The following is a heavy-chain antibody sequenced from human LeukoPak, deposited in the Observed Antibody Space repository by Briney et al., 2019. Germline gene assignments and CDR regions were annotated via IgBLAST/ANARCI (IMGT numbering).Heavy chain of an antibody. CDR2: ISYDGSNK. CDR3: ARGRYYGSGSYYHSLADY. CDR1: GITFSSYA. J-gene: IGHJ4*02. V-gene: IGHV3-30*04. Sequence: GRSLRLSCEASGITFSSYAMRWVRQAPGKGLEWVAVISYDGSNKYYADSVKGRFTISRDNSKNTLYLQMNSLRAEDTAVYYCARGRYYGSGSYYHSLADYWGQGTLVTVSS. D-gene: IGHD3-10*01.